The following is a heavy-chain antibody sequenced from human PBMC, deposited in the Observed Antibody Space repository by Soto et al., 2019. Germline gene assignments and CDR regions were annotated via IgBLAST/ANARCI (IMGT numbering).Heavy chain of an antibody. J-gene: IGHJ6*02. CDR1: GYTFTSYA. CDR2: INAGNGNT. Sequence: ASVKVSCKASGYTFTSYAMHWVRQAPGQRLEWMGWINAGNGNTKYSQKFQGRVTITRDTSASTAYMELSSLRSEDTAVYYCATSPPSKSRVSSGWLHTHRYYYYYGMDVWGQGTTVTVSS. D-gene: IGHD6-19*01. V-gene: IGHV1-3*01. CDR3: ATSPPSKSRVSSGWLHTHRYYYYYGMDV.